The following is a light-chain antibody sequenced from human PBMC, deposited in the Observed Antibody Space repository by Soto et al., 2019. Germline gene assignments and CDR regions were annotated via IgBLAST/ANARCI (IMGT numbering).Light chain of an antibody. J-gene: IGLJ1*01. V-gene: IGLV2-14*01. CDR2: EVS. CDR1: SSDVGDCNC. CDR3: CSYAGSNTYV. Sequence: QSVLTQPASVSGSPGQSITISCTGTSSDVGDCNCVSWYQQHPGKAPKLMIYEVSNRPSGVSNRFSGSKSGNTASLTISGLQAEDEADYYCCSYAGSNTYVFGTGTKVTVL.